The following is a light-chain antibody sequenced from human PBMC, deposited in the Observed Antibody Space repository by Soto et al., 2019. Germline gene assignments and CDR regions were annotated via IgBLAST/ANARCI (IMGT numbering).Light chain of an antibody. CDR3: QHYISFPWT. V-gene: IGKV1-5*01. Sequence: DIQMTQSPSTLSASVGDRVTITCRASQTISDFLAWYQHKPGEAPKLLIAEASRLESGVPSRFSGGGSGTEFTLTISRLQPDDVATYYCQHYISFPWTFGHGTKVEI. J-gene: IGKJ1*01. CDR1: QTISDF. CDR2: EAS.